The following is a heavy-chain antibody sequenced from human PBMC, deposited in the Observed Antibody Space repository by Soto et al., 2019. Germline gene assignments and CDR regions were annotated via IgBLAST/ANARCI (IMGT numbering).Heavy chain of an antibody. Sequence: GESLKISCDGSGYSFTIDCIGLVLQMPGKGLDWMGIIYPCGSDTRYSPSFQGQVTISADKSISTAYLQWSSLKASDTAMYYCARGRDGYNYASFDYWGQGTLVTVSS. J-gene: IGHJ4*02. V-gene: IGHV5-51*01. D-gene: IGHD5-12*01. CDR2: IYPCGSDT. CDR3: ARGRDGYNYASFDY. CDR1: GYSFTIDC.